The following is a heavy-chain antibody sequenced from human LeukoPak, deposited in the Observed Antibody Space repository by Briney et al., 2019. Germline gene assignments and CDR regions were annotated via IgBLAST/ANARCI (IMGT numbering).Heavy chain of an antibody. CDR2: MSPNSGDT. Sequence: ASVKVSCKASGYTFTSYDFNWVRQATGQRPEWMGWMSPNSGDTGYAQKFQDRVTLTRNTSISTAYMELSSLRSDDTAVYYCARGPPNWGYDYWGPGTLVTVSS. CDR3: ARGPPNWGYDY. D-gene: IGHD7-27*01. J-gene: IGHJ4*02. CDR1: GYTFTSYD. V-gene: IGHV1-8*01.